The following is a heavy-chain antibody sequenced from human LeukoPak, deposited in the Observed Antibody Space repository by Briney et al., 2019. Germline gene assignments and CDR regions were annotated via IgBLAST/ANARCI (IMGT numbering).Heavy chain of an antibody. J-gene: IGHJ4*02. V-gene: IGHV3-23*01. D-gene: IGHD3-10*01. CDR1: GFTFSSYV. CDR2: ITSSGDST. Sequence: PGGSLRLSCAASGFTFSSYVMCWVRQAPGKGLECVSAITSSGDSTYYADSVKGRFTISRDNSKNTLYLQMSSLRAEDTAVCYCATVASGSLQDWGQGTLVTVSS. CDR3: ATVASGSLQD.